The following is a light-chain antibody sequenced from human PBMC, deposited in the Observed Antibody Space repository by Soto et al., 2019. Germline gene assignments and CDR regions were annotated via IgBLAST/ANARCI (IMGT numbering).Light chain of an antibody. CDR3: QQYGSSPGLT. Sequence: IVLTQSPGTLSLSPWERATLSCRVSQSVTSNYIAWYQQKPGQAPRLLIYGASSRATGIPDRFSGSGSGTDFTLTISRLEPEDFAVYYCQQYGSSPGLTFGGGTKVDIK. J-gene: IGKJ4*01. V-gene: IGKV3-20*01. CDR1: QSVTSNY. CDR2: GAS.